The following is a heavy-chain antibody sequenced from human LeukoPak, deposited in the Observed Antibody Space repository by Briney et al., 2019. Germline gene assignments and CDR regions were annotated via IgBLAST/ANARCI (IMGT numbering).Heavy chain of an antibody. V-gene: IGHV3-53*04. Sequence: GGSLRLSCAASGFTVSSNYMSWVRQAPGKGLEWVSVIYSGGSTYYADSVKGRFTISRHNSKNTLYLQMNSLRAEDTAVYYCAKGIAAAGTYYGMDVWGQGTTVTVSS. CDR1: GFTVSSNY. J-gene: IGHJ6*02. D-gene: IGHD6-13*01. CDR2: IYSGGST. CDR3: AKGIAAAGTYYGMDV.